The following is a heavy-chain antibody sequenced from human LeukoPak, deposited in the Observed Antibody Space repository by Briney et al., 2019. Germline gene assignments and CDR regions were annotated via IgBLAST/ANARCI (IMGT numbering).Heavy chain of an antibody. Sequence: GASVKVSCKASGYTFTGYYMHWVRQAPGQGLEWMGWINPNSGGTNYAQKFQGRVTMTRDTSISTAYMELSRLRSDDTAVYYCARDLSKDSSGWRRYYFDYWGQGTLVTVSS. V-gene: IGHV1-2*02. CDR3: ARDLSKDSSGWRRYYFDY. CDR2: INPNSGGT. J-gene: IGHJ4*02. CDR1: GYTFTGYY. D-gene: IGHD6-19*01.